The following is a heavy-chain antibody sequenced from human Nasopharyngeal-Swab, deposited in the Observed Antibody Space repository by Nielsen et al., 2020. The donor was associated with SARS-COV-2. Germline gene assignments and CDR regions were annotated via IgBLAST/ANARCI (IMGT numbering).Heavy chain of an antibody. CDR3: ARDGLDYDFWSAYFMDV. CDR1: GFTFSSYA. Sequence: WGSPRLSCAASGFTFSSYAMSWVRPAPGKGLEWVSIISGSGDTTYYADSVNDRFTISRDNSKNTLYLQMNSLRAEDTAVYYCARDGLDYDFWSAYFMDVWGQGTTVTVSS. CDR2: ISGSGDTT. J-gene: IGHJ6*02. V-gene: IGHV3-23*01. D-gene: IGHD3-3*01.